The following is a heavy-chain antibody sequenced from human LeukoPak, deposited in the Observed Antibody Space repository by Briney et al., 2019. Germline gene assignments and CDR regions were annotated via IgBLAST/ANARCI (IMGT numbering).Heavy chain of an antibody. CDR2: IYYSGST. CDR1: GGSISSSSYY. Sequence: SETLSLTCTVSGGSISSSSYYWSWIRQPPGKGLEWIGYIYYSGSTNYNPSLKSRVTISVDTSKNQFSLKLSSVTAADTAVYYCARGISIAAAGTYYYYMDVWGKGTTVTVSS. CDR3: ARGISIAAAGTYYYYMDV. V-gene: IGHV4-61*01. D-gene: IGHD6-13*01. J-gene: IGHJ6*03.